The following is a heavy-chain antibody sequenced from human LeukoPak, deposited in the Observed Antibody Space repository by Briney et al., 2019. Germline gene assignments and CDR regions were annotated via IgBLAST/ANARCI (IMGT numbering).Heavy chain of an antibody. J-gene: IGHJ3*02. CDR2: ISSSSSTI. CDR3: ARDRGSYYTHAFDI. CDR1: GFTFSSYS. V-gene: IGHV3-48*01. Sequence: SGGSLRLSCAASGFTFSSYSMNWVRQAPGKGLEWVSYISSSSSTIYYADSVKGRFTISRDNAKNSLYLQMNSLRAEDTAVYYCARDRGSYYTHAFDIWGQGTMVTVSS. D-gene: IGHD1-26*01.